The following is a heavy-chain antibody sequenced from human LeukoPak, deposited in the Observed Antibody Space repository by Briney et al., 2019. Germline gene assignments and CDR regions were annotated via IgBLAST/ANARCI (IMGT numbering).Heavy chain of an antibody. CDR3: AKSRASLRFLGWYFDL. D-gene: IGHD3-3*01. Sequence: GRSLRLSCAASGFTFDDYAMHWVRQAPGKGLEWASGISWNSGSIGYADSVKGRFTISRDNAKNSLYLQMNSLRAEDTALYYCAKSRASLRFLGWYFDLWGRGTLVTVSS. V-gene: IGHV3-9*01. CDR1: GFTFDDYA. J-gene: IGHJ2*01. CDR2: ISWNSGSI.